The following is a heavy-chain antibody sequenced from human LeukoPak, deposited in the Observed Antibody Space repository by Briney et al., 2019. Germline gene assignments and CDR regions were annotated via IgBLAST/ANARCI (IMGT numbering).Heavy chain of an antibody. CDR3: ARQTYYDFWSGYYYYFDY. D-gene: IGHD3-3*01. CDR2: IYHSGST. J-gene: IGHJ4*02. Sequence: PSETLSLTCAVSGYSISSGYYWGWIRQPSGKGLEWIGSIYHSGSTYYNPSLKSRVTISVDTSKNQFSLKLSSVTAADTAVYYCARQTYYDFWSGYYYYFDYWGQGTLVTVSS. CDR1: GYSISSGYY. V-gene: IGHV4-38-2*01.